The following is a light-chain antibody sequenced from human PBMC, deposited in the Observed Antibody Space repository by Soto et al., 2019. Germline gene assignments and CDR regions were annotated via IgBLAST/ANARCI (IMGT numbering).Light chain of an antibody. CDR2: DAS. V-gene: IGKV3-11*01. Sequence: EIVLTQSPATMYFYPGERATLPCRASQSVSRFLAWYQQKPGQAPRLLIYDASNRAPGIPARFSGSGSVTDFTLTISSLEPDDFAVYYCQQRSTWPYTFGQGTRLEIQ. CDR1: QSVSRF. CDR3: QQRSTWPYT. J-gene: IGKJ2*01.